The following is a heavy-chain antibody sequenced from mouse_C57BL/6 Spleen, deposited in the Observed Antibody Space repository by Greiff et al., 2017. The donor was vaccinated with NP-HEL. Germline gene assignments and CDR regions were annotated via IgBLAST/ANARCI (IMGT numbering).Heavy chain of an antibody. CDR1: GFSLSTFGMG. CDR2: IWWDDDK. V-gene: IGHV8-8*01. CDR3: ARIGSSYLYYAMDY. D-gene: IGHD1-1*01. Sequence: ESGPGILQPSQTLSLSCSFSGFSLSTFGMGVGWIRPPSGKGLDWLAHIWWDDDKYYNPALKSRLTISQDTSKNQVFLKIANVDTADTATDYCARIGSSYLYYAMDYWGQGTSVTVAS. J-gene: IGHJ4*01.